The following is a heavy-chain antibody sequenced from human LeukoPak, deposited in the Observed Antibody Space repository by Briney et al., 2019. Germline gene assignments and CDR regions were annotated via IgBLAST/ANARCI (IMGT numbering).Heavy chain of an antibody. V-gene: IGHV4-39*01. CDR1: GGSISTSSYY. CDR3: ARRSSDSHNYFDY. D-gene: IGHD2-21*02. CDR2: IYYSGST. J-gene: IGHJ4*02. Sequence: SETLSLTCTVSGGSISTSSYYWGWIRQPPGKGLEWIGSIYYSGSTYYNPSLKSRVTISVDTSKNQCSLRLSSVTAADTAVYHCARRSSDSHNYFDYWGQGTLVTVSS.